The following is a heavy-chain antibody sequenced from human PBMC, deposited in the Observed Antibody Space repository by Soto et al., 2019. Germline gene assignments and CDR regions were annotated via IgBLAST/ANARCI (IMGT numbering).Heavy chain of an antibody. V-gene: IGHV1-69*12. Sequence: QVQLVQSGAEVKKPGSSVKVSCKASGGTFSSYAISWVRQAPGQGLEWMGGIIPMFGTANYAQKFQGRITITADESTSTAYMELSSVRSEDTAVYYCAREGASSSWYGGFDFWGQGTLVTVSS. CDR3: AREGASSSWYGGFDF. J-gene: IGHJ4*02. CDR2: IIPMFGTA. CDR1: GGTFSSYA. D-gene: IGHD6-13*01.